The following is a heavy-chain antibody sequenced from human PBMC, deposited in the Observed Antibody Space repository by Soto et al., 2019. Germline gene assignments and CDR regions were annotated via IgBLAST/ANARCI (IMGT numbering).Heavy chain of an antibody. J-gene: IGHJ6*02. V-gene: IGHV1-18*01. CDR3: ARGTVGYSSSWYDSFRYYYGMDV. D-gene: IGHD6-13*01. CDR2: ISAYNGNT. Sequence: QVQLVQSGAEVKKPGASVKVSCKASGYTFTSYGISWVRQAPGQGLEWMGWISAYNGNTNYAQKLQGRGTMTTDTSTSTAYMELRSLRSDDTSVYYCARGTVGYSSSWYDSFRYYYGMDVWGQGTTVTVSS. CDR1: GYTFTSYG.